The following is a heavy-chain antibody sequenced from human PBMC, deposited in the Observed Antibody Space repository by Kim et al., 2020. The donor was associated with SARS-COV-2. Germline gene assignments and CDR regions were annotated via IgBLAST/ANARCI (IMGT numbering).Heavy chain of an antibody. Sequence: SETLSLTCTVSGDSVTSHTYYWSWIRQPPGRGLEWLGYMYYSGSTMYNPSLMNRVTISVDTSKNQFSLKLSSVTAADTALYYCAGARGDYYNYYLEDLSQGTLVTVSS. J-gene: IGHJ4*02. V-gene: IGHV4-61*01. CDR1: GDSVTSHTYY. CDR3: AGARGDYYNYYLED. D-gene: IGHD4-4*01. CDR2: MYYSGST.